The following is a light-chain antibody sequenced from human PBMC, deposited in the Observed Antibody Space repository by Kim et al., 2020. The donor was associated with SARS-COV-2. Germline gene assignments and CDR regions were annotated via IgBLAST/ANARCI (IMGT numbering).Light chain of an antibody. V-gene: IGKV1-39*01. J-gene: IGKJ1*01. CDR1: QDISRY. CDR2: TAS. CDR3: QQTYSASRT. Sequence: DIQMTQSPSSLSASVGDRVTITCRASQDISRYLNWYQQKPGKAPKLLIYTASSLQSGVPSRFTGSGSETDFTLTISSLQPEDFATYYCQQTYSASRTVVQGTKVDIK.